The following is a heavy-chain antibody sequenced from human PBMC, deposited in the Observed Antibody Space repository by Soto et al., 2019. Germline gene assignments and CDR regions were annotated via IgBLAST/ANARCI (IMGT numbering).Heavy chain of an antibody. Sequence: QVQLVQSGAEGKKPGASVKVSCKASGYTFTSYDINWVRQATGQGLEWMGWMKPNRRNTGYAQKFQGRVTMTRNTSISTAYTELSSLRSEDTAVYYCARMGTTVTTEDYFDYWGQGTLVTVSS. V-gene: IGHV1-8*01. CDR3: ARMGTTVTTEDYFDY. D-gene: IGHD4-17*01. CDR2: MKPNRRNT. CDR1: GYTFTSYD. J-gene: IGHJ4*02.